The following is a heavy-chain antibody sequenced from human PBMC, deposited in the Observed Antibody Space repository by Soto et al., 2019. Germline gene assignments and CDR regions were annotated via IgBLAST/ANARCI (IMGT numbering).Heavy chain of an antibody. J-gene: IGHJ4*02. CDR3: AREGGGYYFDY. V-gene: IGHV3-64*01. D-gene: IGHD3-16*01. CDR2: ISSNGGST. CDR1: GFTFSSCA. Sequence: PRVSLRLSCAASGFTFSSCAMHWVRQAPGKGLEYVSAISSNGGSTYYANSVKGRFTISRDNSKNTLYLQMGSLRAEDMAVYYCAREGGGYYFDYWGQGT.